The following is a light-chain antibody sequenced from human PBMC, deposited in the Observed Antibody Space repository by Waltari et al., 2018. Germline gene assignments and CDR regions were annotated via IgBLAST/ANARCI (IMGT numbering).Light chain of an antibody. J-gene: IGLJ3*02. Sequence: QSALTQPASVSGSPGQSITLSCIGTSSDVGGYSLVSWYQQHPGKAPQLMSYEDRKRPARVSKRPSCLKTCNTASLTISGLQAWEQADYYCCSYLRNVTWVFGGGTKLTVL. CDR2: EDR. CDR3: CSYLRNVTWV. CDR1: SSDVGGYSL. V-gene: IGLV2-23*01.